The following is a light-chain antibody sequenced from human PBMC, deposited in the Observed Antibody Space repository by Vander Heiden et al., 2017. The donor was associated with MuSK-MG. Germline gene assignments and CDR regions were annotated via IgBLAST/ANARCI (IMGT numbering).Light chain of an antibody. J-gene: IGKJ3*01. V-gene: IGKV1-33*01. CDR3: QQYENLPSFT. CDR1: QDINNY. CDR2: DAS. Sequence: DIQMTQSPSSLSASVGDRVTITCQASQDINNYLNWYQQKPGKAPKLLIYDASNLEKGVPSRFSGSGYGTDFTFTISSRQPEDIAPYYCQQYENLPSFTFGHGTKVDIK.